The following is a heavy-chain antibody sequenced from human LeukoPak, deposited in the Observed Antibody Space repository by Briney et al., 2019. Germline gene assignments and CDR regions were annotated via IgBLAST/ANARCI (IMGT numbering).Heavy chain of an antibody. CDR1: GYTFTTYG. CDR2: ISAYNGNT. V-gene: IGHV1-18*04. CDR3: AREPKNWKDPYDAFDI. Sequence: EASVKVSCKASGYTFTTYGISWVRQAPGQGLEWMGWISAYNGNTNYAQKLQGRVTMTTDTSTSTAYMELRSLRSDDTAVYYCAREPKNWKDPYDAFDIWGQGTMVTVSS. D-gene: IGHD1-1*01. J-gene: IGHJ3*02.